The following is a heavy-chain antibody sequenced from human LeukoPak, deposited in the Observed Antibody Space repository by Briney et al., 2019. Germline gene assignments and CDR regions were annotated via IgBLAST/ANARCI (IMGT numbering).Heavy chain of an antibody. D-gene: IGHD6-25*01. J-gene: IGHJ6*02. CDR1: GFIFNNYA. CDR3: ARAPGPAACMDV. Sequence: PGGSLRLSCAGSGFIFNNYAMHWVRQPPGKGLEWVSGISWNSGSIDYADSVKGRFTISRDNAKNTLYLQMNSLRAEDTAVYYCARAPGPAACMDVWGQGTTVTVSS. V-gene: IGHV3-9*01. CDR2: ISWNSGSI.